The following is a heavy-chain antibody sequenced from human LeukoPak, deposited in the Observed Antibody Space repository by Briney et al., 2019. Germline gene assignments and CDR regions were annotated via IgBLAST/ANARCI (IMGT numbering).Heavy chain of an antibody. J-gene: IGHJ4*02. CDR3: AKDPGYQVVYCFDY. CDR1: GFPFSSYS. D-gene: IGHD2-2*01. CDR2: ISGSGGST. Sequence: PGGSLRLSCAASGFPFSSYSMSWVRQAPGKGLEWVSGISGSGGSTDYADSVKGRFTISRDNSKNTLYLQMNSLRVEDTAVYYCAKDPGYQVVYCFDYWGQGTLVTVSS. V-gene: IGHV3-23*01.